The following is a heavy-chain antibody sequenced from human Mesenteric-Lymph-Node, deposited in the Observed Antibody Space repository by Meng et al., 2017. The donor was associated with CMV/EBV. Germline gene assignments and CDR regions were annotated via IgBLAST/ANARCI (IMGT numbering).Heavy chain of an antibody. V-gene: IGHV3-7*01. CDR1: GFTFSLYR. Sequence: GESLKISCLASGFTFSLYRMSWVRQAPGKGLEWVASIQEDGSETYYVDSLKGRIIISRDNVKNSLYLQMNSLRAEDTAIYYCVRGNNYFDSLGQGTLVTVSS. CDR3: VRGNNYFDS. J-gene: IGHJ4*02. CDR2: IQEDGSET.